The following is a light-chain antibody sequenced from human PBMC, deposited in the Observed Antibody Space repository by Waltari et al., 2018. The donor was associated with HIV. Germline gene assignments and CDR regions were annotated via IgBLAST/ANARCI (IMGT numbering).Light chain of an antibody. CDR3: SAWDGSLAAWV. CDR2: RNN. J-gene: IGLJ3*02. Sequence: QAGLTQPPSVSKGLGQTATLTCTGTDINVCAQGPAWRQQHPGHPPKLLSYRNNNRPSGISQRFSASRSGNTASLTVTGLQPEDEADYYCSAWDGSLAAWVFGGGTKLTVL. CDR1: DINVCAQG. V-gene: IGLV10-54*04.